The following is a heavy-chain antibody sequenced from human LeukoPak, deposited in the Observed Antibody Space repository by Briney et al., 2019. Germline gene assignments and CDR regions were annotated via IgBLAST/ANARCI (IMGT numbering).Heavy chain of an antibody. Sequence: GGSLRLSCAASGFTFRSYSMNWVRQAPGKGLEWVSSISTSRSYIYYADSVKGRFTISRDNAKNSLYLQMNSLRAEDTAVYFCAKEIWPTVTTPGHTHFDYWGQGTLVTVSS. CDR1: GFTFRSYS. D-gene: IGHD4-17*01. V-gene: IGHV3-21*01. CDR3: AKEIWPTVTTPGHTHFDY. CDR2: ISTSRSYI. J-gene: IGHJ4*02.